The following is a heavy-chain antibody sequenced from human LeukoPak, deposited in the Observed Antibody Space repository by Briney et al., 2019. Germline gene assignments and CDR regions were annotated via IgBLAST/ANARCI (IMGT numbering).Heavy chain of an antibody. CDR2: LSDSGGST. CDR1: RFTFSTYA. Sequence: PGGSLRLSCAASRFTFSTYAMSWVRQAPGKGLEWVSALSDSGGSTYYADSVRGRFTVSRDNSKNTLYLQMNSLRAEDTAVYYCAKDRYNVYEGGWFDPWGQGTLVTVSS. CDR3: AKDRYNVYEGGWFDP. V-gene: IGHV3-23*01. J-gene: IGHJ5*02. D-gene: IGHD5/OR15-5a*01.